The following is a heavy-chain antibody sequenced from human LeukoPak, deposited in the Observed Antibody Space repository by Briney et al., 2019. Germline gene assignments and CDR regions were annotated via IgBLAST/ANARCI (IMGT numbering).Heavy chain of an antibody. CDR1: GFTFSSYE. V-gene: IGHV3-48*03. CDR3: ARELIFYPYYFDY. J-gene: IGHJ4*02. CDR2: ISSSGSTI. Sequence: GGSLRLSCAASGFTFSSYEMNWVRQAPGKGLEWVSYISSSGSTIYYADSVKGRFTISRDNAKNSLYLQMNSLRAEDTAVYYCARELIFYPYYFDYWGQGTLVTVSS. D-gene: IGHD3-9*01.